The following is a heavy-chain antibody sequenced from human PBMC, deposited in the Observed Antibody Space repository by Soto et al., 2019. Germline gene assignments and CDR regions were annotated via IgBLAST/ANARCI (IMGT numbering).Heavy chain of an antibody. CDR3: ARDGAGAYGLGWFDP. J-gene: IGHJ5*02. D-gene: IGHD2-21*01. Sequence: QVQLQESGPGLVKPSQTLSLTCTVSGDSISRGGYYWYWLRQHPRKGLEWIGYIYHSVSTIYNPSLKSRVTISVDTSKNRLSVELSNVTAADTAVYYCARDGAGAYGLGWFDPWGQGILVTVSS. V-gene: IGHV4-31*03. CDR1: GDSISRGGYY. CDR2: IYHSVST.